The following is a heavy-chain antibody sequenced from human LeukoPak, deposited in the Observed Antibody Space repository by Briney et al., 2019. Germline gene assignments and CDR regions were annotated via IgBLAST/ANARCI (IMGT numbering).Heavy chain of an antibody. D-gene: IGHD3-22*01. CDR2: ISGSGIAT. V-gene: IGHV3-23*01. Sequence: GGSLRLSCAASGFTLNNYAMTWVRQAPGKGLEVVSAISGSGIATYYADSVKGRLNISRDNSRNTLYLKMISLRAEDTAVYYCARMWSYYYDSSGYKYYFDYWGQGTLVTVSS. J-gene: IGHJ4*02. CDR1: GFTLNNYA. CDR3: ARMWSYYYDSSGYKYYFDY.